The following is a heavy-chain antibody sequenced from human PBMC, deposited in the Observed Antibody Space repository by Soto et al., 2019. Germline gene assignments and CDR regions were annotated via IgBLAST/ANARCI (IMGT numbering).Heavy chain of an antibody. D-gene: IGHD6-13*01. V-gene: IGHV3-21*01. Sequence: GGSLRLSCAASGFTFSSYSMNWVRQAPGKGLEWVSSISSSSSYIYYADSVKGRFTTSRDNAKNSLYLQMNSLRAEDTAVYYCARDLGIAAAGFESGYYYGMDVWGQGTTVTVSS. CDR3: ARDLGIAAAGFESGYYYGMDV. J-gene: IGHJ6*02. CDR2: ISSSSSYI. CDR1: GFTFSSYS.